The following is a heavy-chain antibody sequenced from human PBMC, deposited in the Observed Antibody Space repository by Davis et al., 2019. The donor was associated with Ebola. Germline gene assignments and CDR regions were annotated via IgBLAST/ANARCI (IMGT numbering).Heavy chain of an antibody. V-gene: IGHV1-2*06. CDR1: GYTFTDYN. D-gene: IGHD3-10*01. Sequence: ASVKVSCTASGYTFTDYNIHWMRQAPGQGLEWLGRVILKSGATNYAQKFQGRVTMTRDTSISTAYMQLSSLRSDDTAVYYCARGNKYGHDYWGQGTLVTVSS. CDR3: ARGNKYGHDY. J-gene: IGHJ4*02. CDR2: VILKSGAT.